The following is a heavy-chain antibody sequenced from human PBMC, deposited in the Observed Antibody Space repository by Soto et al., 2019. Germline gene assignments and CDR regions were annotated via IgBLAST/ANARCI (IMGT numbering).Heavy chain of an antibody. CDR3: ASQFKSGYTSEWYKFDS. J-gene: IGHJ4*03. Sequence: PGGSLRLSCAASGFAFRTYWMSWVRQAPGKGLEWVANIKEDGSEKYYVDSVKGRFTISRDNAKKALYLQMNSLRAEDTAMYYCASQFKSGYTSEWYKFDSWGQGTTVTVSS. CDR2: IKEDGSEK. D-gene: IGHD6-19*01. CDR1: GFAFRTYW. V-gene: IGHV3-7*03.